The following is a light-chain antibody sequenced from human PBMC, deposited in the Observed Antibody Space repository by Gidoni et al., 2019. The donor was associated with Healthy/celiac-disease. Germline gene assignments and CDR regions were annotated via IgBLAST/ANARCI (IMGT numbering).Light chain of an antibody. CDR2: DAS. CDR1: QDIINY. CDR3: QQYDNLPLT. J-gene: IGKJ4*01. V-gene: IGKV1-33*01. Sequence: DIQMTQSPSSLSASVGDRVTITCQASQDIINYLNWYQQKPGKAPKLLIYDASNLKTGVPSRFSGSGSGTDFTFTISSLQPEDIAAYYCQQYDNLPLTFXGXTKVEIK.